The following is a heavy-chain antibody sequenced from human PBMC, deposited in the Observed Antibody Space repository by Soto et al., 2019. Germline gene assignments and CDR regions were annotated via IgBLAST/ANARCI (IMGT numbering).Heavy chain of an antibody. CDR3: ARGYYDSSGYYTAGSQFDY. V-gene: IGHV1-46*01. CDR2: INPSGGST. CDR1: GCTFTRYY. J-gene: IGHJ4*02. D-gene: IGHD3-22*01. Sequence: AAVKVSCKACGCTFTRYYMHWVRQAPGQGLEWMGIINPSGGSTSYAQKFQGRVTMTRDTSTSTVYMELSSLRSEDTAVYYCARGYYDSSGYYTAGSQFDYWGQGTLVTVSS.